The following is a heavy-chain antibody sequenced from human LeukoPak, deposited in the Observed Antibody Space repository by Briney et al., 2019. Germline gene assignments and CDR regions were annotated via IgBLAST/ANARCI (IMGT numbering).Heavy chain of an antibody. CDR1: GFTFSSYS. J-gene: IGHJ4*02. CDR2: ISSSSSTI. CDR3: ARDRGSDFWSGYSEYYFDY. V-gene: IGHV3-48*04. Sequence: GGSLRLSCAASGFTFSSYSMNWVRQAPGKGLEWVSYISSSSSTIYYADSVKGRFTISRDNAKNSLYLQMNSLRAEDTAVYYCARDRGSDFWSGYSEYYFDYWGQGTLVTVSS. D-gene: IGHD3-3*01.